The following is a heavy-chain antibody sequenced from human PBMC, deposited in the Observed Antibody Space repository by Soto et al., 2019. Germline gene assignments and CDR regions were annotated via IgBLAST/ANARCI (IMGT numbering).Heavy chain of an antibody. CDR1: GGSISSGGYY. Sequence: PSETLSLTCTVSGGSISSGGYYWSWIRQHPGKGLEWIGYIYYSGSTYYNPSLKSRVTISVDTSKNQFSLKLSSVTAADTAVYYCARDIAAAGTRYLDLWGRGTLVTVYS. CDR2: IYYSGST. CDR3: ARDIAAAGTRYLDL. D-gene: IGHD6-13*01. V-gene: IGHV4-31*03. J-gene: IGHJ2*01.